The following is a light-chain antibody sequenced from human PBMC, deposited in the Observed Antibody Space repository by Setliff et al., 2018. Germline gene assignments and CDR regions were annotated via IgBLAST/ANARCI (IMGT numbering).Light chain of an antibody. V-gene: IGLV2-8*01. J-gene: IGLJ1*01. Sequence: ALAQPPSASGSPGQSVTISCTGASSDFGSYKYVSWYQQHPGKAPKLMIYEVSKRPSGVPDRFSGSKSGNTASLTVSGLQAEDEADYYCSSYINYNTFVFGTGTKVTVL. CDR1: SSDFGSYKY. CDR3: SSYINYNTFV. CDR2: EVS.